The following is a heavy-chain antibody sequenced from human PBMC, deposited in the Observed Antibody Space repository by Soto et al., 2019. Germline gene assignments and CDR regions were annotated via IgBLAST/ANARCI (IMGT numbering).Heavy chain of an antibody. CDR2: IYNDGRT. CDR1: GVTVSTNY. CDR3: ARIGGGVAS. V-gene: IGHV3-66*01. D-gene: IGHD3-3*01. J-gene: IGHJ3*01. Sequence: EVQLVESGGGLVQPGGSLRLSCAASGVTVSTNYMNWVRQAPGEGLEWVSIIYNDGRTDYADSVKGRFSISRDNSNNMLYLQMDNLRAEDTAVYYCARIGGGVASWGQGTMVTVSS.